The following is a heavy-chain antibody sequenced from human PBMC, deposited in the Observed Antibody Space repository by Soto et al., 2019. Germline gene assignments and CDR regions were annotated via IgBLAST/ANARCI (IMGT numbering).Heavy chain of an antibody. V-gene: IGHV1-69*13. J-gene: IGHJ6*02. CDR2: IIPIFGTA. CDR1: GGTFXSYA. CDR3: ARDFEYRGSSGLDV. D-gene: IGHD2-2*01. Sequence: SVKVSCKASGGTFXSYAISWVRQAPGQGLEWMGGIIPIFGTANYAQKFQGRVTITADESTSTAYMELSSLRSEDTAVYYCARDFEYRGSSGLDVWGRGTTVTVS.